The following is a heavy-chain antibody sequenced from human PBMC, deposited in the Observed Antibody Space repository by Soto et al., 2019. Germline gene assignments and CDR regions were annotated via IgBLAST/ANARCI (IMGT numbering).Heavy chain of an antibody. CDR2: ISGSGGST. D-gene: IGHD3-22*01. V-gene: IGHV3-23*01. J-gene: IGHJ4*02. CDR1: GFTFSSYA. Sequence: QPGGSLRLSCAASGFTFSSYAMSWVRQAPGKGLEWVSAISGSGGSTYYADSVKGRFTISRDNSKNTLYLQMNSLRAEDTAVYYCGREHYYDSSGYYQDYFDYWGQGTLVTVSS. CDR3: GREHYYDSSGYYQDYFDY.